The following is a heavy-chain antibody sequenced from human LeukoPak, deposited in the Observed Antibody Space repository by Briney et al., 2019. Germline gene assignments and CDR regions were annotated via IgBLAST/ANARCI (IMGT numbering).Heavy chain of an antibody. J-gene: IGHJ6*02. CDR2: INHSGST. CDR1: GGSISSYY. CDR3: ARGPYSSSSDYYYYGMDV. Sequence: SETLSLTCTVSGGSISSYYWSWIRQPPGKGLEWIGEINHSGSTNYNPSLKSRVTISVDTSKNQFSLKLSSVTAADTAVYYCARGPYSSSSDYYYYGMDVWGQGTTVTVSS. D-gene: IGHD6-13*01. V-gene: IGHV4-34*01.